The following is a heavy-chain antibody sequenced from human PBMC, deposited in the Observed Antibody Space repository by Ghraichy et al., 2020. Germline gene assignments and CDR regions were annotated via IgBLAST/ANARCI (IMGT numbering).Heavy chain of an antibody. D-gene: IGHD6-13*01. J-gene: IGHJ4*02. CDR3: ARDTKKGETAAGFDY. CDR2: IKEDGSEK. CDR1: GFTFSTYW. Sequence: GESLNISCVASGFTFSTYWMSWVRQAPGKGLEWVANIKEDGSEKYYVDSVKGRFTISRDDAKNSLYLQMNSLRGEDTAVYYCARDTKKGETAAGFDYWGQGTLVTVSS. V-gene: IGHV3-7*01.